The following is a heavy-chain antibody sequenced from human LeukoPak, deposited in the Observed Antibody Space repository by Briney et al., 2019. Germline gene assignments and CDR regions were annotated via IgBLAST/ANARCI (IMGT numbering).Heavy chain of an antibody. CDR2: IIPIFGTA. Sequence: GSSVKVSCKASGGTFSSYAISWVRQAPGQGLEWMGGIIPIFGTANYAQKFQGRVTITTDESTSTAYMELGSLRSEDTAVYYCARDRGYSYGFVEAAVHFLNWFDPWGQGTLVTVSS. V-gene: IGHV1-69*05. CDR1: GGTFSSYA. CDR3: ARDRGYSYGFVEAAVHFLNWFDP. D-gene: IGHD5-18*01. J-gene: IGHJ5*02.